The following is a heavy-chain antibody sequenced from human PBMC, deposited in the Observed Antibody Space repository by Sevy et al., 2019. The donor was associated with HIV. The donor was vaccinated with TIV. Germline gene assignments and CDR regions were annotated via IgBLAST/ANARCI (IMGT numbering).Heavy chain of an antibody. V-gene: IGHV3-30*09. D-gene: IGHD2-21*02. CDR3: ASVRVSYCTDYCYRRFDY. CDR1: GFTFSSYA. CDR2: ISYDGSKK. J-gene: IGHJ4*02. Sequence: GGSLRLSCAASGFTFSSYALLWVRQAPGKGLEWVSLISYDGSKKYYSDSVKGQFAISRDESKTTLFLQMNSLRSEDTAIDYDASVRVSYCTDYCYRRFDYWGPGTLVTVSS.